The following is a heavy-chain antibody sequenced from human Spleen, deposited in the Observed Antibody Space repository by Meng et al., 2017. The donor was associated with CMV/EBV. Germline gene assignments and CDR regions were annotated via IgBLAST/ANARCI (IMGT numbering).Heavy chain of an antibody. J-gene: IGHJ4*02. CDR2: IYSGDSST. CDR1: GFTFRSYA. V-gene: IGHV3-23*03. D-gene: IGHD2-2*01. Sequence: GESLKISCAASGFTFRSYAMNWVRQAPGKGLEWVSVIYSGDSSTYYADSVKGRFTLSRDNAKNSLYLQMNSLRAEDTAVYYCARGGIGCCSSTSCYCDAGYWGQGTLVTVS. CDR3: ARGGIGCCSSTSCYCDAGY.